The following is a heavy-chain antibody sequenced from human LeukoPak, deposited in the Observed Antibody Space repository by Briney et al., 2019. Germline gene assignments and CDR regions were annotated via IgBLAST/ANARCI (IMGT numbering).Heavy chain of an antibody. J-gene: IGHJ4*02. CDR1: GFTFSSYG. CDR3: AKALMATTYYFDY. CDR2: IRYDGSNK. Sequence: GGSLRLSCAASGFTFSSYGMHWVRQAPGRGLEWVAFIRYDGSNKYYADSVKGRFTISRDNSKNTLYLQMNSLRAEDTAVYYCAKALMATTYYFDYWGQGTLVTISS. V-gene: IGHV3-30*02. D-gene: IGHD5-24*01.